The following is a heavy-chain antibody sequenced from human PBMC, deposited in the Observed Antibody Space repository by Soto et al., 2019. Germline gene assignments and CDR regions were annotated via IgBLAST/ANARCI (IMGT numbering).Heavy chain of an antibody. CDR3: ARRLHSSGWYGGWFDP. D-gene: IGHD6-19*01. J-gene: IGHJ5*02. Sequence: PSETLSLTCTVSGGSISSSSYYWGWIRQPPGKGLEWIGSIYYSGSTYYNPSLKSRVTISVDTSKNQFSLKLSSVTAADTAVYYCARRLHSSGWYGGWFDPWGQGTLVTVSS. CDR1: GGSISSSSYY. CDR2: IYYSGST. V-gene: IGHV4-39*01.